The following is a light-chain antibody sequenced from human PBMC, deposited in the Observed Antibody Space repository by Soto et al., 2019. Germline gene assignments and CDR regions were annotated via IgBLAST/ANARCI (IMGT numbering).Light chain of an antibody. V-gene: IGLV2-14*01. CDR2: EVS. CDR1: SSDVGGYNY. CDR3: TSYTSSSTPV. Sequence: SVLTQPASVSGSPGQAITISCTGTSSDVGGYNYVSWYQQHPGEAPKLMIYEVSNRPSGVSDRFSGSKSGNTASLTISGLQAEDEADYYCTSYTSSSTPVFGTGTKVTVL. J-gene: IGLJ1*01.